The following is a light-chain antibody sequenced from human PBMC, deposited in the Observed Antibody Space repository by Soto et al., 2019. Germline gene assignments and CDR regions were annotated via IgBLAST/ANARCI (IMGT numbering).Light chain of an antibody. V-gene: IGKV1-5*03. CDR1: QTISSW. CDR3: QHYNSYSEA. CDR2: QAA. Sequence: DSQMTQSPSTLSGSVGDRVTITCRASQTISSWLAWYQQKPGKAPKLLIYQAATLKSAVPSRFSGSGSGTEFTLTISSLQTDDFATYYCQHYNSYSEAFG. J-gene: IGKJ1*01.